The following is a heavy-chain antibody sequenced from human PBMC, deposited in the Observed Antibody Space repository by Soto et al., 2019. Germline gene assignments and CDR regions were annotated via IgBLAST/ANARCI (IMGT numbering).Heavy chain of an antibody. CDR2: ISNNGAHT. Sequence: EAQLVESGGGLVQPGGSLSLSCAASGFTFSNYEMHWVRQAPGKGLEYVSGISNNGAHTDYAKSVKGRFTISRDNSENTLYPQMGSLRAEDMALYYCARRGYGSRWPNVYMDVWGKGTTVTVSS. CDR3: ARRGYGSRWPNVYMDV. D-gene: IGHD6-13*01. CDR1: GFTFSNYE. V-gene: IGHV3-64*01. J-gene: IGHJ6*03.